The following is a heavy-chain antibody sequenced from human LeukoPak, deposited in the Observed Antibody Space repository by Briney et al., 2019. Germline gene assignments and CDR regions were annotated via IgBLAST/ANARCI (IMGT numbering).Heavy chain of an antibody. V-gene: IGHV3-23*01. Sequence: GGSLRLSCAASGFTFSSYAMSWVRRAPGKGLEWVSSISGSGGSTYYADSVKGRFTISRDNSKNTLYLQMNSLRAEDTAVYYCARDPPLSRWAMIVVAYYFDYWGQGTLVTVSS. CDR2: ISGSGGST. J-gene: IGHJ4*02. CDR1: GFTFSSYA. D-gene: IGHD3-22*01. CDR3: ARDPPLSRWAMIVVAYYFDY.